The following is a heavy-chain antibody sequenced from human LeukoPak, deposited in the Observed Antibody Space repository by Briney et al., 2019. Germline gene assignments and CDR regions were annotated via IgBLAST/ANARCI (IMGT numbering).Heavy chain of an antibody. J-gene: IGHJ6*02. V-gene: IGHV3-21*01. D-gene: IGHD2-2*01. CDR1: GFTFSRYS. CDR3: ASGVGIVVGMDV. Sequence: GGSLRLSCAASGFTFSRYSMNWVRQAPGKGLGWVSSISSSNSSYIYYADSVKGRFTISRDNAKNPLYLQVNSLRAEDTAVYYCASGVGIVVGMDVWGQGTTVTVSS. CDR2: ISSSNSSYI.